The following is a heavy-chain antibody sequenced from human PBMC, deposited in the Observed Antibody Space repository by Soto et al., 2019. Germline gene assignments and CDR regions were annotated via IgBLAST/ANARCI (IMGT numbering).Heavy chain of an antibody. CDR3: ARSIRGPRRFNGMDV. CDR2: IERDDDDN. D-gene: IGHD1-20*01. V-gene: IGHV2-70*13. Sequence: SGPTLVNPPETRTLTCTFSGFSLTSPGMCVSWIRQPPGKALEWLALIERDDDDNYYSTSLKTRLTISKDTRKNQVVLTMANMDPADTGTYYCARSIRGPRRFNGMDVWGQGTTVTVSS. J-gene: IGHJ6*02. CDR1: GFSLTSPGMC.